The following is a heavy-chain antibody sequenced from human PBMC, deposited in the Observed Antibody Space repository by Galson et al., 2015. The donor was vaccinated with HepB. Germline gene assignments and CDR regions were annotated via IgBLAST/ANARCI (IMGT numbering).Heavy chain of an antibody. CDR1: GGSFSGYY. J-gene: IGHJ4*02. D-gene: IGHD6-19*01. V-gene: IGHV4-34*01. Sequence: SETLSLTCAVYGGSFSGYYWSWIRQPPGKGLEWIGEINHSGSTNYNPSLKSRVTISVDTSKNQFSLKLSSVTAADTAVYYCARRSGGIAVAGSFDYWGQGTLVTVSS. CDR3: ARRSGGIAVAGSFDY. CDR2: INHSGST.